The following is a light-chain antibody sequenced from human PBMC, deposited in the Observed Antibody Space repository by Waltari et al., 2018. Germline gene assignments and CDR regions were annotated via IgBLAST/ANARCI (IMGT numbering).Light chain of an antibody. Sequence: QSALTQPASVSGSPGLSITISCTGTSSDVGSYNFVSWSQQHPGKAPKLSLYDVTKRPSRFSSRFSCSKACNTASLTISGLQAGAEADYYCCSYASTTWVFGGGTRLTVL. J-gene: IGLJ3*02. V-gene: IGLV2-23*02. CDR3: CSYASTTWV. CDR2: DVT. CDR1: SSDVGSYNF.